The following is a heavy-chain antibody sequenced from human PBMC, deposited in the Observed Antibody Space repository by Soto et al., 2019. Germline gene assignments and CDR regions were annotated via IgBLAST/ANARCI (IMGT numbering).Heavy chain of an antibody. V-gene: IGHV4-59*01. D-gene: IGHD5-18*01. CDR2: IYYSGST. Sequence: QVQLQESGPGLVKPSETLSLTCTVSGGSISSYYWSWIRQPPGKGLEWIGYIYYSGSTNYNPSLKSRVTISVDTSKNQFSLKLSSVTAADTAVYYCARDRAGIQPFDYWGQGTLVTVSS. CDR3: ARDRAGIQPFDY. CDR1: GGSISSYY. J-gene: IGHJ4*02.